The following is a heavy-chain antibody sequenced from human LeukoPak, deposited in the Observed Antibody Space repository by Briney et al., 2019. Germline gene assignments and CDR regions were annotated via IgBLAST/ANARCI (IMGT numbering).Heavy chain of an antibody. J-gene: IGHJ4*02. V-gene: IGHV4-39*01. CDR1: GGSISSSSYY. CDR3: ARGAGTTAIFGVVIKEGCSYDY. Sequence: PSETLSLTCTVSGGSISSSSYYWGWIRQPPGKGLEWIGSIYYSGSTYYNPSLKSRVTISVDTSKNQFSLKLSSVTAADTAVYYCARGAGTTAIFGVVIKEGCSYDYWGQGTLVTVSS. CDR2: IYYSGST. D-gene: IGHD3-3*01.